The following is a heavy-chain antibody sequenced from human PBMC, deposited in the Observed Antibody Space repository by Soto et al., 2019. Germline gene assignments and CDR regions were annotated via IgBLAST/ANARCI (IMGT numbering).Heavy chain of an antibody. D-gene: IGHD1-7*01. CDR3: AKDLSNWNYRYYYYYGMDV. V-gene: IGHV3-30*18. CDR2: ISFDGSNE. Sequence: QVQLVESGGGVVQPGRSLRLSCAASGFIFSSYGMHWVRQAPGKGLEWVAVISFDGSNEYYADSVKGRFTISRDNSKNTLYLQMNSLRAEDTAVYYCAKDLSNWNYRYYYYYGMDVWGQGTTVTVSS. CDR1: GFIFSSYG. J-gene: IGHJ6*02.